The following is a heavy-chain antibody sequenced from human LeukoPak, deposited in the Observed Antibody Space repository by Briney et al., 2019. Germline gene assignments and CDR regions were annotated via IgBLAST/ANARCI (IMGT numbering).Heavy chain of an antibody. Sequence: GGSLRLSCAASGFTFSNYSMNWVRQAPGKGLEWVSSISTSSSYRYYAESMKGRFTISRDNAENSLYLQMNSLTAEDTAVYYCARKAAPSLDIFGYWGQGTLVTVSS. V-gene: IGHV3-21*01. D-gene: IGHD6-6*01. CDR1: GFTFSNYS. J-gene: IGHJ4*02. CDR3: ARKAAPSLDIFGY. CDR2: ISTSSSYR.